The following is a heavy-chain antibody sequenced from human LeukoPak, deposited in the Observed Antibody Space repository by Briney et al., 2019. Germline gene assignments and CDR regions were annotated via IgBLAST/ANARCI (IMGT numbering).Heavy chain of an antibody. D-gene: IGHD3-10*01. V-gene: IGHV3-21*01. CDR1: GFTFTSYG. Sequence: GGSLRLSCTASGFTFTSYGMNWVRQAPGKGLEWVSFIDTSGSYIYYGDSLKGRVTISRDNAKNSLYLQMNGLRAEDTAVYYCARGRSITLLRGVAMSDGFDIWGQGAWSPSLQ. CDR3: ARGRSITLLRGVAMSDGFDI. CDR2: IDTSGSYI. J-gene: IGHJ3*02.